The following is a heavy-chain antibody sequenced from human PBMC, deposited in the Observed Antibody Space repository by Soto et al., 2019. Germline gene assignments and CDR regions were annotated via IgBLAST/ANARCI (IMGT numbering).Heavy chain of an antibody. CDR3: ARGVSGVDWLLRSKYFQH. CDR1: GGSFSGYY. Sequence: SETLSLTCAVYGGSFSGYYWSWIRQPPGKGLEWIGEINHSGSTNYNPSLKSRVTISVDTSKNQFSLKLSSVTAADTAVYYCARGVSGVDWLLRSKYFQHWGQGTLVTVSS. V-gene: IGHV4-34*01. CDR2: INHSGST. J-gene: IGHJ1*01. D-gene: IGHD3-9*01.